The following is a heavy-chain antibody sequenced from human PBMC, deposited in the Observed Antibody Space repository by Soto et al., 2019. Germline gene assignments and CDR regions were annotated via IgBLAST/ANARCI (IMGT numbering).Heavy chain of an antibody. CDR2: ISSTTNYI. J-gene: IGHJ4*02. CDR3: ARESEDLTSNFDY. CDR1: GFTFTRYS. Sequence: PWGSLRLSCAASGFTFTRYSMNWVRQAPGKGLEWVSSISSTTNYIYYGDSMKGRFTISRDNAKNSLYLEMNSLGAEDTAVYYCARESEDLTSNFDYWGQGTLVTVSS. V-gene: IGHV3-21*06.